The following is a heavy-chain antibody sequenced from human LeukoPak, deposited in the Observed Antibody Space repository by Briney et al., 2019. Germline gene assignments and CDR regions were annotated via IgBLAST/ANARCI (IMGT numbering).Heavy chain of an antibody. Sequence: SETLSLTCAVYGGSFSDYYWSWTRQPPGKGLEWIGEINHSGNTNYNPSLKSRVTISVDTSKSQFSLMLSSVTAADAAVYYCARTIAVTSTPVWFDPWGQGTLVPVSS. CDR2: INHSGNT. J-gene: IGHJ5*02. CDR1: GGSFSDYY. D-gene: IGHD6-19*01. CDR3: ARTIAVTSTPVWFDP. V-gene: IGHV4-34*01.